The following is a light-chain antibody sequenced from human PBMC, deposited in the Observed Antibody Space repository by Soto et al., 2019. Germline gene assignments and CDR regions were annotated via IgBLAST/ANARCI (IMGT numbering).Light chain of an antibody. Sequence: QSVLTQAPSASGTPGQRVTISCSGSSSNIGTNTVNWYQQLPGTAPKLLIYSNNQRPSGVPDRFSGSKSGTSASLAISGLQSEDEADYYCAAWDDSLNEVFGTGIKVTVL. J-gene: IGLJ1*01. V-gene: IGLV1-44*01. CDR2: SNN. CDR1: SSNIGTNT. CDR3: AAWDDSLNEV.